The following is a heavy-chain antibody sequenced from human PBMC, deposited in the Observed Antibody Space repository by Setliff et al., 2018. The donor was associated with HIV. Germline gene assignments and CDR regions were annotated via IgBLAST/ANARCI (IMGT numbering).Heavy chain of an antibody. CDR3: ARGITMVRGPEENWFDP. Sequence: ASVKVSCKASGGTFSSYAISWVRQAPGQGLEWMGGIIPIFGTANYAQKFQGRVTITTDESTSTAYMELSSPRSEDTAVYYCARGITMVRGPEENWFDPWGQGTLVTVSS. D-gene: IGHD3-10*01. J-gene: IGHJ5*02. CDR2: IIPIFGTA. V-gene: IGHV1-69*05. CDR1: GGTFSSYA.